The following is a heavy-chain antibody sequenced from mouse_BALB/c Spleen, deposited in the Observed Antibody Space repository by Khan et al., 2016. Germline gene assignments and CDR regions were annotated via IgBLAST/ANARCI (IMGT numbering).Heavy chain of an antibody. CDR2: IDPETGGT. CDR3: RRKGIFYGTYDFDS. D-gene: IGHD2-1*01. CDR1: GYTFSDYE. V-gene: IGHV1-15*01. Sequence: QVQLQQSGAELVRPGASVTLSCKASGYTFSDYEMHWVKQTPVHGLQWIGSIDPETGGTAYNQKFKGQATLTAGRSSSTSYMELRSLTSEDSAVYYCRRKGIFYGTYDFDSWGQGTTLTVSS. J-gene: IGHJ2*01.